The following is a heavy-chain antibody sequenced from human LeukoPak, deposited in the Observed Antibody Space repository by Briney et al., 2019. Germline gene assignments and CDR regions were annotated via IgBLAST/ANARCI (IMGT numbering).Heavy chain of an antibody. CDR3: ARGGSGATFDI. V-gene: IGHV1-3*04. D-gene: IGHD1-26*01. CDR1: GYTFTRYT. CDR2: INTDNGNT. J-gene: IGHJ3*02. Sequence: ASVTVSFTTSGYTFTRYTIHWMRQAPGQGLEWMGWINTDNGNTKYPQQFQGRVTSIRDTSANTVYMELSSLRSEDTATYYWARGGSGATFDIWGQGTMVTVSS.